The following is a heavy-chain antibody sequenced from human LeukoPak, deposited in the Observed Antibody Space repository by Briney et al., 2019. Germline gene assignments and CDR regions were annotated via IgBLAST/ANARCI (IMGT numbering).Heavy chain of an antibody. CDR2: IYYSGST. CDR1: GGSISSSSYY. V-gene: IGHV4-61*01. CDR3: AREAPYYYMDV. J-gene: IGHJ6*03. Sequence: SETLSLTCTVSGGSISSSSYYWGWIRQPPGKGLEWIGYIYYSGSTNYNPSLKSRVTISVDTSKNQFSLKLSSVTAADTAVYYCAREAPYYYMDVWGKGTTVTVSS.